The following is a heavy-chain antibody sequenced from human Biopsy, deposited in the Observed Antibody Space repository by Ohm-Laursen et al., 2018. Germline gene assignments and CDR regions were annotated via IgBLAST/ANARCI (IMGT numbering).Heavy chain of an antibody. Sequence: GASVKVSCKASGYTFTSHDINWVRQATGQGLEWMGWMSPNTGNTVYAQRFQDRVTMTSDTFTGTAYMGLTSLTSDDTAVYFCARWETTLGRSLDSWGQGTLVAVSS. J-gene: IGHJ4*02. V-gene: IGHV1-8*01. D-gene: IGHD1-26*01. CDR3: ARWETTLGRSLDS. CDR1: GYTFTSHD. CDR2: MSPNTGNT.